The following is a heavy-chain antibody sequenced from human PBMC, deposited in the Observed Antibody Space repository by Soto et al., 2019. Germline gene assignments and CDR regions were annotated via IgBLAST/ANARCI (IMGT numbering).Heavy chain of an antibody. CDR3: ARDQSGFWSGNDY. J-gene: IGHJ4*02. CDR1: GFTFSSYG. V-gene: IGHV3-33*01. Sequence: QVQLVESGGGVVQPGRSLRLSCAASGFTFSSYGMHWVRQAPGKGLEWVAVIWYDGSNKYYADSVKGRFTISRDNSKSKVYLQMNCMRAKDTAVYYCARDQSGFWSGNDYWGQGTLVTVSS. CDR2: IWYDGSNK. D-gene: IGHD3-3*01.